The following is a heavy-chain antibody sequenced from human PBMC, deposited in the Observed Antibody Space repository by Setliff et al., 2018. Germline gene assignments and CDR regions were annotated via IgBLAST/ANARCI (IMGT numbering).Heavy chain of an antibody. CDR3: ARSPANGGHDAFDV. CDR1: GFTFRTYS. J-gene: IGHJ3*01. V-gene: IGHV3-21*01. D-gene: IGHD6-25*01. CDR2: ISPDSIYI. Sequence: GSLRLSCAASGFTFRTYSMHWVRQAPGKGLEWVSSISPDSIYIYYADSVRGRFTISRDNAENSLYLQMHSLGAEDTAVYYCARSPANGGHDAFDVWGQGTMVTVSS.